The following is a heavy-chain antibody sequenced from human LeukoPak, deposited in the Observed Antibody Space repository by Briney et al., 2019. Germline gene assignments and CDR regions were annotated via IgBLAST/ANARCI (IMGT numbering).Heavy chain of an antibody. CDR1: GFTFSTYS. J-gene: IGHJ1*01. CDR2: ISSSSSTI. D-gene: IGHD3-22*01. Sequence: GGSLRLSCAASGFTFSTYSMNWLRLAPGKGLEWVSYISSSSSTIYYADSVKGRFTISRDNAKNSLYLQMNSLRAEDTAVYYCARDPTYYYDSSGYRYFQHWGQGTLVTVSS. V-gene: IGHV3-48*01. CDR3: ARDPTYYYDSSGYRYFQH.